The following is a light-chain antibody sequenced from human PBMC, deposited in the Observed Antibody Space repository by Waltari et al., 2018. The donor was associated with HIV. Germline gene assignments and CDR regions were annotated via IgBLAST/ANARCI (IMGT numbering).Light chain of an antibody. V-gene: IGKV3-20*01. Sequence: EIVLTQSPGTLSLSPGERATLSCRARQSVNNNYIAWYQQKLGQAPRLLIYGASSRATDIPDRFSGSGSGTDFTLTISRLEPEDFAVYYCQQYGPSLTFGGGTKVEI. CDR3: QQYGPSLT. CDR2: GAS. CDR1: QSVNNNY. J-gene: IGKJ4*01.